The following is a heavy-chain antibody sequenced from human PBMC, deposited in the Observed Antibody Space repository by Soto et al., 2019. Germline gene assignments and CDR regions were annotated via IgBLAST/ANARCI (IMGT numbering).Heavy chain of an antibody. V-gene: IGHV3-66*01. J-gene: IGHJ6*03. CDR1: GFTVSSNY. CDR2: IYSGGST. Sequence: PGGSLRLSCAASGFTVSSNYMSWVRQAPGKGLEWVSVIYSGGSTYYADSVKGRFTISRDNSKNTLYLQMNSLRAEDTAVYYCARDISTSRYYYYYYYMDVWGKGTTVTVSS. D-gene: IGHD2-2*01. CDR3: ARDISTSRYYYYYYYMDV.